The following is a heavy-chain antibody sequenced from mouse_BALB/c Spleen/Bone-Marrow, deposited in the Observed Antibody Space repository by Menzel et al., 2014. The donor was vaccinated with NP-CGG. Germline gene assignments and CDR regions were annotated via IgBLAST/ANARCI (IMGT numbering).Heavy chain of an antibody. V-gene: IGHV7-3*02. D-gene: IGHD2-14*01. J-gene: IGHJ1*01. Sequence: EVKLVESGGGLVQPGGSLRLSCATSGFTFTDYYMSWVRQSPGKALEWLGFIRNKANGYTTEYSASVKGRFTISRDNSQSILYLQMNTLRAEDSATYYCARDDCRYDGWYFDVWGAGTTVTVSS. CDR1: GFTFTDYY. CDR3: ARDDCRYDGWYFDV. CDR2: IRNKANGYTT.